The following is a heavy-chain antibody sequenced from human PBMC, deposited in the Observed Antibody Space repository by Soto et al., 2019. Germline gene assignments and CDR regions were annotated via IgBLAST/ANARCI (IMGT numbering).Heavy chain of an antibody. V-gene: IGHV4-59*01. CDR1: GGSISSYY. CDR2: IYYSGST. D-gene: IGHD3-10*01. Sequence: SETLSLTCTFSGGSISSYYWSLIRQPPGKGLEWIGYIYYSGSTNYNPSLKSRVTISVDTSKNQFSLKLSSVTAADTAVYYCARGYGSGSYYYYYYYGMDVWGQGTTVTSP. CDR3: ARGYGSGSYYYYYYYGMDV. J-gene: IGHJ6*02.